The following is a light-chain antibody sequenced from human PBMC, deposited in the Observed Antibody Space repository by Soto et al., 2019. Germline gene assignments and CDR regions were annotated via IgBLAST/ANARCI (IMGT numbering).Light chain of an antibody. V-gene: IGKV1-39*01. CDR1: QSISTF. J-gene: IGKJ5*01. CDR2: AAS. CDR3: QQSYSTLIT. Sequence: DIQMTQSPSSLSASVGDRVTITCRASQSISTFLNWYQQKPGKAPKLLMYAASNLQSGVPSRFSGSGSGTHFTLIINSLQPEDFATYYCQQSYSTLITFGQGTRLEIK.